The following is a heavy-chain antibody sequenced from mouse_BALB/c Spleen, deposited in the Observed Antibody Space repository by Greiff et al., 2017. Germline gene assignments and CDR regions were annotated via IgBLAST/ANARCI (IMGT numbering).Heavy chain of an antibody. J-gene: IGHJ4*01. Sequence: DVKLVESGGGLVQPGGSRKLSCAASGFTFSSFGMHWVRQAPEKGLEWVAYISSGSSTIYYADTVKGRFTISRDNPKNSLFLQMTSLRSEDTAMYYGAREEEGYYAMDYWGQGTSVTVSS. V-gene: IGHV5-17*02. CDR2: ISSGSSTI. CDR3: AREEEGYYAMDY. CDR1: GFTFSSFG.